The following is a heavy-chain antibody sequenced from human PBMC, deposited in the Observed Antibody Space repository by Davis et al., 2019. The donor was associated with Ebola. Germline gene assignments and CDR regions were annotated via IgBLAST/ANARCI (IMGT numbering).Heavy chain of an antibody. CDR2: MDPKTLNT. D-gene: IGHD4-17*01. CDR3: VSARFRTNGDYPH. J-gene: IGHJ1*01. Sequence: ASVKVSCKASGYTFTSYDINWVRQAPGQGLQWMGWMDPKTLNTGYVQEFQGRVSMTRDTSINTAYMELSGLTSDDTALYFCVSARFRTNGDYPHWGPGTLVIVSS. V-gene: IGHV1-8*01. CDR1: GYTFTSYD.